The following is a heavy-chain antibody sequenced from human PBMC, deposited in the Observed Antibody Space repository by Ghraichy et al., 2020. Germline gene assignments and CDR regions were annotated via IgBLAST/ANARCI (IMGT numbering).Heavy chain of an antibody. D-gene: IGHD6-19*01. V-gene: IGHV1-24*01. Sequence: ASVKVSCKVSGYTLTELSMHWVRQAPGKGLEWMGGFDPEDGETIYAQKFQGRVTMTEDTSTDTAYMELSSLRSEDTAVYYCATDLPPEQWLVRGDYYYGMDVWGQGTTVTVSS. CDR2: FDPEDGET. CDR1: GYTLTELS. CDR3: ATDLPPEQWLVRGDYYYGMDV. J-gene: IGHJ6*02.